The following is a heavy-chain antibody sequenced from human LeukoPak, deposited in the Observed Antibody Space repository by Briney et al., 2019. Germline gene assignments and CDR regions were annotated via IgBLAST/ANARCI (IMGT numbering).Heavy chain of an antibody. Sequence: PGGSLRLSCAASGFTFSSYSITWVRQAPGKGLEWVSSITSTSSYINYADSAKGRFTISRDNSKNTLYLQMNSLRAEDTAVYYCARESWGSYYFDYWGQGTLVTVSS. D-gene: IGHD3-16*01. V-gene: IGHV3-21*01. J-gene: IGHJ4*02. CDR3: ARESWGSYYFDY. CDR2: ITSTSSYI. CDR1: GFTFSSYS.